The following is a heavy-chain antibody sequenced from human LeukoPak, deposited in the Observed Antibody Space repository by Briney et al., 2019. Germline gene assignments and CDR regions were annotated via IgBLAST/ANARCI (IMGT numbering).Heavy chain of an antibody. J-gene: IGHJ4*02. CDR3: ARGYYGGNSADY. V-gene: IGHV4-61*02. Sequence: SETLSLICTVSGGSISSGSYYWSWIRQPAGKGLEWIGRIYTSGSTNYNPSLKSRVTISVDTSKNQFSLKLSSVTAADTAVYYCARGYYGGNSADYWGQGTLVTVSS. CDR2: IYTSGST. D-gene: IGHD4-23*01. CDR1: GGSISSGSYY.